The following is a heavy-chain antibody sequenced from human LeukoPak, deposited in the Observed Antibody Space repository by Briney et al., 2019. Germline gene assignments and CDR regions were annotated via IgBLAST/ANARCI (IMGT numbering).Heavy chain of an antibody. CDR1: GYTLTELS. D-gene: IGHD6-19*01. CDR2: FDPEDGET. CDR3: ATAEGSGWYGDY. Sequence: ASVKVSCKVSGYTLTELSMHWVRQAPGKGLEWMGGFDPEDGETIYAQKFQGRVTMTEDTSTGTVYMELSSLRSEDTAVYYCATAEGSGWYGDYWGQGTLVTVSS. J-gene: IGHJ4*02. V-gene: IGHV1-24*01.